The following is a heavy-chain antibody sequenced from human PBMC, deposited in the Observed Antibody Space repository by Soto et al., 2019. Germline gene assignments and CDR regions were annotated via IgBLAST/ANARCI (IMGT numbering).Heavy chain of an antibody. Sequence: QVPLVQSGAEVKKPGASVKVSCKASGYTFTSYGISWVRQAPGQGLEWMGWISAYNGNTNYAQKLQGRVTMTTDTSTSTGYMELRSLRSDDTAVYYCARGLWFGELFPDAFDIWGQGTMVTVSS. J-gene: IGHJ3*02. CDR2: ISAYNGNT. D-gene: IGHD3-10*01. V-gene: IGHV1-18*01. CDR3: ARGLWFGELFPDAFDI. CDR1: GYTFTSYG.